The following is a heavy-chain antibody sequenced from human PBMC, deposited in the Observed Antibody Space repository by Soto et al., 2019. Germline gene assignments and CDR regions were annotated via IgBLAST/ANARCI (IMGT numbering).Heavy chain of an antibody. V-gene: IGHV4-31*03. J-gene: IGHJ5*02. D-gene: IGHD4-17*01. CDR3: AREDTTDMTTVWSWLDP. Sequence: SETLSLTCTVSGGSISSGGYYWSWIRQHPGKGLEWIGYIYYSGSTYYNPSLKSRVTISVDTSKNQFSLKLSSVTAADTAVYYFAREDTTDMTTVWSWLDPWGQGTLVTVS. CDR1: GGSISSGGYY. CDR2: IYYSGST.